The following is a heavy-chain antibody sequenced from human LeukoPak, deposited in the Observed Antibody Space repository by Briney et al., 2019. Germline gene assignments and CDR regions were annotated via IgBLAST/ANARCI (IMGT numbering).Heavy chain of an antibody. CDR2: INPNSGGT. Sequence: ASVKVSCKASGYTFTSYGISWVRQAPGQGLEWMGWINPNSGGTNYAQKFQGRVTMTRDTSISTAYMELSRLRSDDTAVYYCARDHVGQYYYDSSGYYGDWGQGTLVTVSS. V-gene: IGHV1-2*02. J-gene: IGHJ4*02. CDR1: GYTFTSYG. CDR3: ARDHVGQYYYDSSGYYGD. D-gene: IGHD3-22*01.